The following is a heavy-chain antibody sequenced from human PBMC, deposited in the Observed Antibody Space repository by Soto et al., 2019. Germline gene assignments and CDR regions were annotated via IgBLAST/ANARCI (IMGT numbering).Heavy chain of an antibody. CDR3: ARVPSSSGRAHFDY. Sequence: QVQLVESGGGVVQPGRSLRLSCAASGFTFSSYAMHWVRQAPGKGLEWVAVISYDGSNKYYADSVKGRFTISRDNSKNTLDLQMNSLRAADTAVYYCARVPSSSGRAHFDYWGQGTLVTVSS. D-gene: IGHD2-15*01. CDR1: GFTFSSYA. J-gene: IGHJ4*02. CDR2: ISYDGSNK. V-gene: IGHV3-30-3*01.